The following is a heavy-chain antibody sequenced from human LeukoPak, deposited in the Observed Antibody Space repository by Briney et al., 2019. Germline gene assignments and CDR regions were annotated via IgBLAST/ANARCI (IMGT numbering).Heavy chain of an antibody. D-gene: IGHD6-13*01. CDR2: INSGGSYV. Sequence: GGSLRLSCAASGFTFSSYSMNWVRQAPGKGLEWVSSINSGGSYVYYADSMKGRFTISRDNAKNSLYLQMNSLRAEDTAVYYCARDGGDGSNWYYYYYYMDVWAKGPRSPSP. CDR3: ARDGGDGSNWYYYYYYMDV. V-gene: IGHV3-21*01. CDR1: GFTFSSYS. J-gene: IGHJ6*03.